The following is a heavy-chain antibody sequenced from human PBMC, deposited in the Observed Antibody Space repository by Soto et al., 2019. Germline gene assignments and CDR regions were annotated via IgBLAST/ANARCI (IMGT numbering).Heavy chain of an antibody. D-gene: IGHD5-18*01. Sequence: AASVKVSCKASGYTFTSYGISWVRQAPGQGLEWMGWISAYNGNTNYAQKLQGRVTMTTDTSTSTAYMELRSLRSDDTAVYYCARFVFETAMVSPWFDPWGQGTLVTVSS. CDR2: ISAYNGNT. V-gene: IGHV1-18*01. CDR3: ARFVFETAMVSPWFDP. J-gene: IGHJ5*02. CDR1: GYTFTSYG.